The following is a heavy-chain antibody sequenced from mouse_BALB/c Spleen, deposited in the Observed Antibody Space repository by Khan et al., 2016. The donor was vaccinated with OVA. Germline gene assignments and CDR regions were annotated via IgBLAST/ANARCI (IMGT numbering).Heavy chain of an antibody. CDR1: GYTFTSYY. D-gene: IGHD2-1*01. J-gene: IGHJ3*01. V-gene: IGHV1S81*02. Sequence: VQLKQSGAELVKPGASVKLSCKASGYTFTSYYMYWVKQRPGQGLEWIGEINPSDGDTNFNEKFRSKATLTVDKSSNTAYMQLSSLTSEDSAVYYCIRSGYGTFAYWGQGTLVTVSA. CDR2: INPSDGDT. CDR3: IRSGYGTFAY.